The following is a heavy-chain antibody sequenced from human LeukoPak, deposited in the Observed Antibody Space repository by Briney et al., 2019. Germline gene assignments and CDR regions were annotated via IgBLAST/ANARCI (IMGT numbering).Heavy chain of an antibody. Sequence: PGGSLRLSCAASGFTFSTYSMNWVRQAPGKGLEWVSAISGSGGSTYYADSVKGRFTISRDNSKNTLYLQMNSLRAEDTAVYYCAKKGYCSSTSCSNWFDPWGQGTLVTVSS. J-gene: IGHJ5*02. CDR1: GFTFSTYS. V-gene: IGHV3-23*01. CDR2: ISGSGGST. CDR3: AKKGYCSSTSCSNWFDP. D-gene: IGHD2-2*01.